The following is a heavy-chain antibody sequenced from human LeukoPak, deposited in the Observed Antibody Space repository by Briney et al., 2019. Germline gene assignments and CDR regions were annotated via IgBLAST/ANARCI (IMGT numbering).Heavy chain of an antibody. CDR2: IKQDGSEK. CDR1: GFTFSDYY. Sequence: GGSLRLSCAASGFTFSDYYMSWIRQAPGKGLEWVANIKQDGSEKYYVDSVKGRFTISRDNAKNSLYLQMNSLRAEDTAVYYCARSPYSGSYGDAFDIWGQGTMVTVSS. V-gene: IGHV3-7*01. D-gene: IGHD1-26*01. J-gene: IGHJ3*02. CDR3: ARSPYSGSYGDAFDI.